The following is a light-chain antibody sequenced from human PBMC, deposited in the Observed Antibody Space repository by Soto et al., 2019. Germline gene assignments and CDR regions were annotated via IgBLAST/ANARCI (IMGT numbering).Light chain of an antibody. CDR3: QQRRKFLN. V-gene: IGKV3-11*01. Sequence: IFLTHSPATLSLSPWERATLSCRASQSVSSYLAWYQQKPGQAPRLLIYDASNRDTGIPARFSGSGSGTDFTLTISSLEPEDFAVYYCQQRRKFLNFGGGTXVEIK. CDR1: QSVSSY. CDR2: DAS. J-gene: IGKJ4*01.